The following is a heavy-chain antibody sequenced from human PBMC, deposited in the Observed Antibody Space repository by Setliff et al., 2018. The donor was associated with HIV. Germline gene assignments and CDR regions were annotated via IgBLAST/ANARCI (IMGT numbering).Heavy chain of an antibody. CDR2: IHYSGAT. CDR3: ARHSPNVGVRGDAFDI. CDR1: GGAIRTYY. J-gene: IGHJ3*02. D-gene: IGHD2-8*01. Sequence: SETLSLTCTVSGGAIRTYYWSWIRQPPGKGLEWIGYIHYSGATNYNPSLKSRVTISLDTSRTQFSLRLSSVTAADTAVYYCARHSPNVGVRGDAFDIWGQGTVVTVSS. V-gene: IGHV4-59*08.